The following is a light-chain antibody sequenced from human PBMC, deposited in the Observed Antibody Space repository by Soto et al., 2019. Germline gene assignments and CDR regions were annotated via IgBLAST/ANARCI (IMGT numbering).Light chain of an antibody. J-gene: IGKJ4*01. V-gene: IGKV3-20*01. Sequence: EILMTQSPATLSVSPGERATLSCRASQSVRSSHLAWYQQKPGQAPRLLIYGASSRATGIPDRFSGSGSGTDFTLTISKLEPEDFAVYHCQQYSSSPLSFGGGTKVDIK. CDR1: QSVRSSH. CDR2: GAS. CDR3: QQYSSSPLS.